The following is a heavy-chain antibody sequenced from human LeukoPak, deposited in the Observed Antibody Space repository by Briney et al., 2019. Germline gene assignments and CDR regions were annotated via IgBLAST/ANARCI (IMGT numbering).Heavy chain of an antibody. J-gene: IGHJ4*02. CDR2: INPSGGST. Sequence: ASVKVPCKASGYTFTSYYMHWVRQAPGQGLEWMGIINPSGGSTSYAQKFQGRVTMTRDTSTSTVYMELSSLRSEDTAVHYCARGPMGEWLFGYWGQGTLVTVSS. CDR3: ARGPMGEWLFGY. CDR1: GYTFTSYY. V-gene: IGHV1-46*01. D-gene: IGHD3-3*01.